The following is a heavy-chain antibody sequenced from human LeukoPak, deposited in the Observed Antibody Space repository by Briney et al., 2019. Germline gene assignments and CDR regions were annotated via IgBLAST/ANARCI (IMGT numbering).Heavy chain of an antibody. CDR2: ISGSGGSK. J-gene: IGHJ4*02. V-gene: IGHV3-23*01. Sequence: GGSLRLSCAASGFTFSSYAMSWVRQAPGKGLEWVSSISGSGGSKHYADSVKGRFTISRDNSKNTLYLQMNSLRAENTAVYYGAKDSASGSSFPSALDYWGQGTLVTVSS. CDR3: AKDSASGSSFPSALDY. D-gene: IGHD6-6*01. CDR1: GFTFSSYA.